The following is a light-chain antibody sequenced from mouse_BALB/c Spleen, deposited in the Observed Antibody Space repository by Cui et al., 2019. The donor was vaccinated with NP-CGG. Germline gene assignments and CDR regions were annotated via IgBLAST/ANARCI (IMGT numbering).Light chain of an antibody. CDR2: GTN. CDR1: TGAVTTSNY. Sequence: QAVVTQESAPTTSPGETVTLTCRSSTGAVTTSNYANWFQEKPDHLFTGLLGGTNNRAPGVPARFSGSLIGDKAALTITGAQTEDEAIYFCALWYSTHWVFGGGTKLTVL. V-gene: IGLV1*01. CDR3: ALWYSTHWV. J-gene: IGLJ1*01.